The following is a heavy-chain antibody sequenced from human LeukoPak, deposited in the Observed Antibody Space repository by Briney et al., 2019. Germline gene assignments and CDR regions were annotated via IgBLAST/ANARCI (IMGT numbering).Heavy chain of an antibody. J-gene: IGHJ4*02. Sequence: GGSLRLSCAASGFTFSSYAMSWVRQAPGKGLEWVSTISGSGGYTYYADSVKGRFTVSRDNSKNTQYLQMNSLRAEDTAVYYCAAGGSGSYLGYWGQGTLVTVSS. CDR2: ISGSGGYT. D-gene: IGHD3-10*01. CDR3: AAGGSGSYLGY. CDR1: GFTFSSYA. V-gene: IGHV3-23*01.